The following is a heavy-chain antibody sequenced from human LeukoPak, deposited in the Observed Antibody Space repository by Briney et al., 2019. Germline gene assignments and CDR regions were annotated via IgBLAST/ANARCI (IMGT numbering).Heavy chain of an antibody. CDR2: ISSNGGST. CDR3: VKDGSGSYYTYYFDY. CDR1: XXXXSXYA. V-gene: IGHV3-64D*06. D-gene: IGHD3-10*01. Sequence: GGSLRLSCSASXXXXSXYAMHXXXXXPGXXLEYFSAISSNGGSTYXXDXVKGRFTISRDNSKNTLYLQMSSLRAEDTAVYYCVKDGSGSYYTYYFDYWGQGTLATVSS. J-gene: IGHJ4*02.